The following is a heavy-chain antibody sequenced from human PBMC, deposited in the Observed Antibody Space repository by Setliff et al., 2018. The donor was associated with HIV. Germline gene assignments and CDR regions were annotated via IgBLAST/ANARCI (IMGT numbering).Heavy chain of an antibody. Sequence: ASVKVSCKSSGYRFSNHFIHWVRQAPGQGLEWMEVIDPTDGSASFTQKFQGRVTVTRDTSTSTVYMELSGLKSEDTAMYYCARGKQMSRRSDAFDIWGQGTKVTVSS. CDR3: ARGKQMSRRSDAFDI. V-gene: IGHV1-46*01. CDR1: GYRFSNHF. J-gene: IGHJ3*02. D-gene: IGHD6-6*01. CDR2: IDPTDGSA.